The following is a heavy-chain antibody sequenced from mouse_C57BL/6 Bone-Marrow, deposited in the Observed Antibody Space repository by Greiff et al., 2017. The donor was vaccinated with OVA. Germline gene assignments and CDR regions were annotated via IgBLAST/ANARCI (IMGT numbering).Heavy chain of an antibody. CDR2: IYPRSGNT. D-gene: IGHD1-1*01. V-gene: IGHV1-81*01. CDR3: ARAPPHYYGSSHYAMDY. J-gene: IGHJ4*01. Sequence: QVQLQQSGAELARPGASVKLSCKASGYTFTSYGISWVKQRTGQGLEWIGEIYPRSGNTYYNEKFKGKATLTADKSSSTAYMELRILTSQDSAFYFCARAPPHYYGSSHYAMDYWGQGTSVTVSS. CDR1: GYTFTSYG.